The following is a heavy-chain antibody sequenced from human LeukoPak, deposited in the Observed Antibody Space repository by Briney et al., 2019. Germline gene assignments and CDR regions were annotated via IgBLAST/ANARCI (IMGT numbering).Heavy chain of an antibody. CDR3: ARLSLYNTQDY. J-gene: IGHJ4*02. Sequence: SETLSLTCTISGGSISSSSYYWGWIRQPPRKGLEWIGSIYYSGSTYYNPSLKSRVTISVDTSKNQFSLKLSSVTAADTAVYYCARLSLYNTQDYWGQGTLVTVSS. D-gene: IGHD5-24*01. CDR2: IYYSGST. V-gene: IGHV4-39*01. CDR1: GGSISSSSYY.